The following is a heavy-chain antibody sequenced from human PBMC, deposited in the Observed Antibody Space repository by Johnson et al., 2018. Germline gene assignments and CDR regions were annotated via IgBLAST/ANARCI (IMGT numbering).Heavy chain of an antibody. J-gene: IGHJ3*02. CDR1: GFTFSTFW. CDR3: TRPGPRWGFDI. V-gene: IGHV3-7*01. Sequence: VQLVESGGGLVQXGGSLRLSCEASGFTFSTFWMSWVRQAPGKGLEWVANIKHGGREKYYVDSVKGRFTIYRDDARNSLFLQMNSLRAEDTAVYYCTRPGPRWGFDIWGQGTRVTVSP. CDR2: IKHGGREK. D-gene: IGHD1-26*01.